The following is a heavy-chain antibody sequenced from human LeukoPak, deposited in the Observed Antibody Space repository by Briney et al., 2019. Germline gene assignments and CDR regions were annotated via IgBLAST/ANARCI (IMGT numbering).Heavy chain of an antibody. J-gene: IGHJ5*02. Sequence: ASVKVSCKASGYTFTSYGISWVRQAPGQGLEWMGWISAYNGNTNYAQKLQGRVTMTTDTSTSTAYMELRSLRSDDTAVYYCARVDKRRPAADSWFDPWGQGTLVTVSP. CDR1: GYTFTSYG. V-gene: IGHV1-18*01. CDR3: ARVDKRRPAADSWFDP. CDR2: ISAYNGNT. D-gene: IGHD2-2*01.